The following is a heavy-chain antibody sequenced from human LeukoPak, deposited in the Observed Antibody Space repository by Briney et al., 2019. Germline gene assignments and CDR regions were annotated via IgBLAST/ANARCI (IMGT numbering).Heavy chain of an antibody. D-gene: IGHD1-26*01. CDR1: GFTFSSYE. CDR3: ARGGLTIAEATTSWFLDY. J-gene: IGHJ4*02. Sequence: SGGSLGLSCAASGFTFSSYEMNWVRQAQGKGLEWVALTWYDGSNKNYADSVKGRFTISRDNSKNTLYLQMNSLRGEDTAVYYCARGGLTIAEATTSWFLDYWGQGTLVTVSS. CDR2: TWYDGSNK. V-gene: IGHV3-33*08.